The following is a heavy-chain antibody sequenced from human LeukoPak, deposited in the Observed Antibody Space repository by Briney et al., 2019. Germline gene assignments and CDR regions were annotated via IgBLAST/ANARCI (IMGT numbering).Heavy chain of an antibody. CDR2: IKPDGSEK. J-gene: IGHJ4*02. CDR3: ARDRRAVTGGFDY. V-gene: IGHV3-7*03. CDR1: GFTFSSYG. Sequence: GGSLRLSCAASGFTFSSYGMHWVRQAPGKGLEWVANIKPDGSEKYYVDSVKGRFTISRDNAKNSLYLQMNSLRAEETAVYYCARDRRAVTGGFDYWGQGTLVTVSS. D-gene: IGHD6-19*01.